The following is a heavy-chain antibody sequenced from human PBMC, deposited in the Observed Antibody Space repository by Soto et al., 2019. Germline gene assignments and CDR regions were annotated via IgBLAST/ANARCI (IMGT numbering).Heavy chain of an antibody. CDR3: AREYSGSYYSWFDP. CDR2: IIPIFGTA. D-gene: IGHD1-26*01. J-gene: IGHJ5*02. V-gene: IGHV1-69*01. Sequence: QVQLVQSGAEVKKPGSSVKVSCKPSEGTFSSYAISWGQQAPGQGLEWMGGIIPIFGTANYAQKFQGRVTITADESTSTAYMELSSLRSEDTAVYYCAREYSGSYYSWFDPWGQGTLVTVSS. CDR1: EGTFSSYA.